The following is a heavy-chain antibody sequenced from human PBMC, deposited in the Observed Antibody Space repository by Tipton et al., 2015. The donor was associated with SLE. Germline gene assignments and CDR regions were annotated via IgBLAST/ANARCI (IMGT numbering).Heavy chain of an antibody. D-gene: IGHD3-16*01. Sequence: TLSLTCDVYGGSFSGYYWTWIRQLPEKGLEWIGEINHSGSTNHNPSLKSRVTISVDTSKNQVSLNLSSVTAADTAVYFCARDNWGKSEVRAFDIWGPGTVVTVSS. V-gene: IGHV4-34*01. J-gene: IGHJ3*02. CDR3: ARDNWGKSEVRAFDI. CDR1: GGSFSGYY. CDR2: INHSGST.